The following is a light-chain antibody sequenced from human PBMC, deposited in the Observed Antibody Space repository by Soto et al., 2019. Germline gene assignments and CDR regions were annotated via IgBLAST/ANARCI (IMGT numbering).Light chain of an antibody. V-gene: IGLV2-8*01. CDR2: EVS. CDR1: SSDVGGYNY. J-gene: IGLJ2*01. Sequence: QSALTQPPSASGSPGQAVTISCTGTSSDVGGYNYVSWYQQHPGKAPKLMIYEVSKRPSGVPDRFSGSKSGNTASLTVSGLQAEYEADYYCSSYAGSNNFPQLGGGTKLTVL. CDR3: SSYAGSNNFPQ.